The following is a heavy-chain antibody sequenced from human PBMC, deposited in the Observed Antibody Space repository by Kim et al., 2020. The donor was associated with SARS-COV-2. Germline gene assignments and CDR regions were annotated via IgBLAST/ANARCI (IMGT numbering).Heavy chain of an antibody. J-gene: IGHJ4*02. Sequence: ASVKVSCKASGYTFTSYGISWVRQAPGQGLEWMGWISAYNGNTNYAQKLQGRVTMTTDTSTSTAYMELRSLRSDDTAVYYCARGRPYYDILTGYYSYYFDYWGQGTLVTVSS. CDR1: GYTFTSYG. V-gene: IGHV1-18*01. CDR2: ISAYNGNT. CDR3: ARGRPYYDILTGYYSYYFDY. D-gene: IGHD3-9*01.